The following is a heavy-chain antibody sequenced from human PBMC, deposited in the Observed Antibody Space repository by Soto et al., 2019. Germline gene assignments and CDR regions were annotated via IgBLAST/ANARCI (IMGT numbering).Heavy chain of an antibody. CDR3: LGGIGYSYGYHAFDL. CDR2: ISADGDTK. CDR1: GFTFSDNI. Sequence: QLQLVESGGGVVQPGRSLRLSCAASGFTFSDNILHWVRQAPGKGLEWLAFISADGDTKYYADSVKGRFTISRDNTKITLYLQMNSLRREDTSVYYCLGGIGYSYGYHAFDLWGQGTMVTVST. D-gene: IGHD5-18*01. V-gene: IGHV3-30-3*01. J-gene: IGHJ3*01.